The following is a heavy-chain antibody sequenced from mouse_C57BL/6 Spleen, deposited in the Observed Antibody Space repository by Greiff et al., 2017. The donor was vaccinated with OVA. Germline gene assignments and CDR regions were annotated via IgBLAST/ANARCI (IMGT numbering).Heavy chain of an antibody. CDR3: ARSITTVVATRYFDV. CDR2: IYPSASET. Sequence: QVQLQQPGAELVRPGSSVKLSCKSSGYTFTSYWMDWVKQRPGQGLEWIGNIYPSASETHYNHKFKDKATLTVDKSSSTAYMQLSSLTAEDSAVDSCARSITTVVATRYFDVWGTGTTVTVSS. V-gene: IGHV1-61*01. J-gene: IGHJ1*03. CDR1: GYTFTSYW. D-gene: IGHD1-1*01.